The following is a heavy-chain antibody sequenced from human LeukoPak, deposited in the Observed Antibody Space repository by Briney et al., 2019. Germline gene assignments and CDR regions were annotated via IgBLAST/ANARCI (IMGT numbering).Heavy chain of an antibody. CDR1: GGSISSYY. CDR3: ARGIESYGDYGY. CDR2: MYNSGST. J-gene: IGHJ4*02. D-gene: IGHD4-17*01. Sequence: SETLSLTXTVSGGSISSYYWSWIRQPPGKGLEWIAYMYNSGSTNYNPSLKSRVTISIDTSKNQFSLKLSSLTAADTAIYYCARGIESYGDYGYWGQGVLVTVSS. V-gene: IGHV4-59*01.